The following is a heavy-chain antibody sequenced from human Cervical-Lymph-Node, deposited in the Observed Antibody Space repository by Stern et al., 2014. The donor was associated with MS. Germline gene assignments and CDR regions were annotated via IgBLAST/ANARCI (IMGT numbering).Heavy chain of an antibody. CDR1: GFNFNDYA. D-gene: IGHD3-16*01. J-gene: IGHJ4*02. Sequence: VQLVQSGGGLVQPGGSLRLSCAASGFNFNDYAMSWVRQAPGKGLECVSAITGTGGSTIYADSVEGRVTISRDNSKDTLYLQMNSLRAEDSAVYYCAKDLVYDYVWAPYSFDFWGQGTLVTVSS. CDR2: ITGTGGST. V-gene: IGHV3-23*04. CDR3: AKDLVYDYVWAPYSFDF.